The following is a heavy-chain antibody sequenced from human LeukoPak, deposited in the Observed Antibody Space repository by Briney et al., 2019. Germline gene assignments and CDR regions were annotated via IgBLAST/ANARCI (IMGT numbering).Heavy chain of an antibody. D-gene: IGHD3-10*01. Sequence: SVKVSCKASGGTFSSYAISWVRQAPGQGLEWMGGIIPIFGTGNYAQKFQGRVTITTDESTSTAYMELSRLRSEDTAVYYCARANYYGSGSLFYYYYMDVWGKGTTVTVSS. V-gene: IGHV1-69*05. CDR3: ARANYYGSGSLFYYYYMDV. CDR2: IIPIFGTG. CDR1: GGTFSSYA. J-gene: IGHJ6*03.